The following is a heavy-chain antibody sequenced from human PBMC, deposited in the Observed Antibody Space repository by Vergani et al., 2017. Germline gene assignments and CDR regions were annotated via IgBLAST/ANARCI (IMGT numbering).Heavy chain of an antibody. D-gene: IGHD6-6*01. CDR3: ARDRAYSSSPRFDY. V-gene: IGHV1-69*01. CDR1: GGTFSSYA. J-gene: IGHJ4*02. Sequence: QVQLVQSGAEVKKPGSPVKVSCKASGGTFSSYAISWVRQAPGQGLEWMGGIIPIFGTANYAQKFQGRVTITADESTSTAYMELSSLRSEDTAVYYCARDRAYSSSPRFDYWGQGTLVTVSS. CDR2: IIPIFGTA.